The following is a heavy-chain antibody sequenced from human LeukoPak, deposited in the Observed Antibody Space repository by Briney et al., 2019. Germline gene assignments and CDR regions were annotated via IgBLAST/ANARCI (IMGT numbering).Heavy chain of an antibody. CDR2: ISGSGGST. V-gene: IGHV3-23*01. CDR1: GFTFNIYG. J-gene: IGHJ3*02. D-gene: IGHD2-2*01. CDR3: VKGCTGEVPGGGFDI. Sequence: GGSLRLSCGASGFTFNIYGMGWVRQAPGRGLEWISGISGSGGSTYYADSVRGRFTISRDNSRNTLYLQMNSLRAEDTALYYCVKGCTGEVPGGGFDIWGQGTMVTVSS.